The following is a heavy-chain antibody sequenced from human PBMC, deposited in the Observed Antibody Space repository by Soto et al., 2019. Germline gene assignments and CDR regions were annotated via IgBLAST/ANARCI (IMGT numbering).Heavy chain of an antibody. V-gene: IGHV6-1*01. CDR1: GDSVSSNSAA. CDR2: TYYRSKWYN. J-gene: IGHJ6*02. Sequence: SQTLSLTCAISGDSVSSNSAAWNWIRQSPSRSLEWLGRTYYRSKWYNDYAVSVKSRITINPDTSKNQFSLQLNSVTPEDTAVYYCAIGREGYCSGGSCPHYYYGMDVWGQGTTVTVSS. CDR3: AIGREGYCSGGSCPHYYYGMDV. D-gene: IGHD2-15*01.